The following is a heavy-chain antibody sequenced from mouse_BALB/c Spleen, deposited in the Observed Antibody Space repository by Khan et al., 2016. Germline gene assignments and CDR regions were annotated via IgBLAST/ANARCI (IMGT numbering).Heavy chain of an antibody. CDR3: ENFSSSSYLDY. CDR1: GYSFTNYG. J-gene: IGHJ2*01. CDR2: INTNTGEP. Sequence: QIQLVQSGPELKKPGETVKISCKASGYSFTNYGLNWVKQAPGKGLQWMGWINTNTGEPIYAEEFKGRFAFSLALPASTAYLQINNLKNEDTSTYFGENFSSSSYLDYWGQGTTLTVSS. D-gene: IGHD1-1*01. V-gene: IGHV9-3*02.